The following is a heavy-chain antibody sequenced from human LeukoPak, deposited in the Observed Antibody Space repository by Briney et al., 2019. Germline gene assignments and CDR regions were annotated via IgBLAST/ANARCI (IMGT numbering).Heavy chain of an antibody. J-gene: IGHJ4*02. CDR1: GGSLSSYY. V-gene: IGHV4-59*08. CDR2: IYYSGST. D-gene: IGHD5-12*01. Sequence: SETLSLTCTVSGGSLSSYYWSWIRQPPGKGLEWIGYIYYSGSTNYNPSLKSRVTISVDTSKNQFSLKLSSVTAADTAVYYCARHWGPSGYDPRIDYWGQGTLVTVSS. CDR3: ARHWGPSGYDPRIDY.